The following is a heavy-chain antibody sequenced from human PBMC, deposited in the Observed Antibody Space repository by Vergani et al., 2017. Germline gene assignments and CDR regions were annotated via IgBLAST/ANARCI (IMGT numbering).Heavy chain of an antibody. CDR2: IYSGGST. J-gene: IGHJ3*02. CDR1: GFTFSSYE. D-gene: IGHD6-19*01. CDR3: ARGHIAGIAVAGHDAFDI. V-gene: IGHV3-66*01. Sequence: EVQLVESGGGLVQPGGSLRLSCAASGFTFSSYEMNWVRQAPGKGLEWVSVIYSGGSTYYADSVKGRFTISRDNSKNTLYLQMNSLRAEDTAVYYCARGHIAGIAVAGHDAFDIWGQGTMVTVSS.